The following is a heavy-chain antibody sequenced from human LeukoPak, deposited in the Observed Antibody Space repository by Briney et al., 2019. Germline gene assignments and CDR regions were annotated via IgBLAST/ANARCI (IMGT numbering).Heavy chain of an antibody. CDR2: IYQDGNT. Sequence: PGGPLRLSCAVSGFTVSTNHMSWVRQAPGKGLEWVSVIYQDGNTYYTDSVKGRFTISRDNSKNTLFLQMNGLRAEDTAMYYCARDREVVTAKAQMDVWGKGTTVTVSS. V-gene: IGHV3-53*01. J-gene: IGHJ6*04. CDR3: ARDREVVTAKAQMDV. D-gene: IGHD2-21*02. CDR1: GFTVSTNH.